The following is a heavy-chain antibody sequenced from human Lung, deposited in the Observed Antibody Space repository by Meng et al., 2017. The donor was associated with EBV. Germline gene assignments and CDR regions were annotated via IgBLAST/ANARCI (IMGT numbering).Heavy chain of an antibody. CDR2: TYYSGST. V-gene: IGHV4-28*01. CDR1: GYSISSTNW. Sequence: QVQLQESGPGLVKPSDTLSLTCAVSGYSISSTNWWGWIRQPPGKGLGWIGYTYYSGSTSYNPSLKSRVTMSVDTSKNQFSLNLNSVTAVDTAVYYCARNVPGTSAYYDWGQGTLVTVSS. CDR3: ARNVPGTSAYYD. J-gene: IGHJ4*02. D-gene: IGHD3-22*01.